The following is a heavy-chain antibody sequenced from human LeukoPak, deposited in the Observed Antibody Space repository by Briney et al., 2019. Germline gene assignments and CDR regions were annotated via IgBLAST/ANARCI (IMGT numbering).Heavy chain of an antibody. J-gene: IGHJ4*02. D-gene: IGHD3/OR15-3a*01. CDR3: AREGYGTGFDS. V-gene: IGHV4-59*01. CDR1: GGSISRYY. CDR2: IYYSGST. Sequence: SETLSLTCTVSGGSISRYYRSWIRQPPGKGLEWIGYIYYSGSTNYNTSPKSRVTISVDTSKNQFSLRRSSVTAADTAVYYCAREGYGTGFDSWGQGTLVTVSS.